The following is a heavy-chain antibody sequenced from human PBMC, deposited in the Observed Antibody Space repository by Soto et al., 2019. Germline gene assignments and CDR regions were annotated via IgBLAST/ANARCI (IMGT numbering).Heavy chain of an antibody. CDR3: ARAKTLRATTPFDY. CDR1: GFTFDDYG. V-gene: IGHV3-20*04. CDR2: INWNGGST. Sequence: GGSLRHSCAASGFTFDDYGMSWVRQAPGKGLEWVSGINWNGGSTGYADSVKGRFTISRDNAKNSLYLQMNSLRAEDTALYYCARAKTLRATTPFDYWGQGTLVTVSS. J-gene: IGHJ4*02. D-gene: IGHD1-26*01.